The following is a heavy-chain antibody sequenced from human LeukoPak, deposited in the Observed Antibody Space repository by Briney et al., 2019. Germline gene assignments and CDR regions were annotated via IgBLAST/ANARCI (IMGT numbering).Heavy chain of an antibody. CDR2: IIPIFGTA. Sequence: SVKVPCKASGGTFSSYAISWVRQAPGQGLEWMGGIIPIFGTANYAQKFQGRVTITTDESTSTAYMELSSLRSEDTAVYYCARGVRYNWKAQYAFDIWGQGTMVTVSS. D-gene: IGHD1-1*01. CDR1: GGTFSSYA. CDR3: ARGVRYNWKAQYAFDI. J-gene: IGHJ3*02. V-gene: IGHV1-69*05.